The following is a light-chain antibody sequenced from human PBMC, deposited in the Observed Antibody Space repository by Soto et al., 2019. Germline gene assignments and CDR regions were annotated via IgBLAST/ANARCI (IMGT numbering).Light chain of an antibody. CDR3: QQYRSLPRT. CDR1: QSVDIN. V-gene: IGKV3-15*01. J-gene: IGKJ1*01. Sequence: EIVLTQSPATLSVSPGERVTLSCRASQSVDINLAWYQQKPGQAPRLLIYGASTRATDMSGTFSGRGSGTEFTLTISSVRPEDFAVYYCQQYRSLPRTFGQGTKVDIK. CDR2: GAS.